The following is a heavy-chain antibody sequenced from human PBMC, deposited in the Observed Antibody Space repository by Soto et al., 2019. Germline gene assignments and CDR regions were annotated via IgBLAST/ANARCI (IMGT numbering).Heavy chain of an antibody. Sequence: SGPTLVNPTQTLTLTCTFSGFSFTTSEMRVGWIRQPPGKALEWLARIDWDDDKFYSTSLKTRLTISKDTSKNQVVLTMTNMDPVDTATYYCAHIEVSGSAFDIWGQGTMVTVSS. V-gene: IGHV2-70*04. CDR2: IDWDDDK. D-gene: IGHD2-15*01. J-gene: IGHJ3*02. CDR3: AHIEVSGSAFDI. CDR1: GFSFTTSEMR.